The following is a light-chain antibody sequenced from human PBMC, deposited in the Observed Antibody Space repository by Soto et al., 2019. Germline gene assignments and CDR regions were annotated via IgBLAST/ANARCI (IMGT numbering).Light chain of an antibody. CDR2: GAS. V-gene: IGKV3-15*01. Sequence: ILMTQSPSTLSVSAGERATLSCGASQSVSSNLAWYQQKPGQAPRLLIYGASTRATGIPDRFSGSGSGTEFTLSISSLPSEDFEVYYCQQYYNWPRTFGQGTKVDIK. CDR1: QSVSSN. J-gene: IGKJ1*01. CDR3: QQYYNWPRT.